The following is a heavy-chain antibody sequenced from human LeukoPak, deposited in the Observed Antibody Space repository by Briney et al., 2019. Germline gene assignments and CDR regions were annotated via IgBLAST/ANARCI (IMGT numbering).Heavy chain of an antibody. CDR2: IKSKTDGGTT. CDR3: AFYYYGTRRFDP. Sequence: GGSLRLSCAASGFTFSSYWMTWVRQAPGKGLEWVGRIKSKTDGGTTDYAAPVKGRFTISRDDSKNTLYLQMNSLKTEDTAVYYCAFYYYGTRRFDPWGQGTLVTVSS. J-gene: IGHJ5*02. V-gene: IGHV3-15*01. D-gene: IGHD3-10*01. CDR1: GFTFSSYW.